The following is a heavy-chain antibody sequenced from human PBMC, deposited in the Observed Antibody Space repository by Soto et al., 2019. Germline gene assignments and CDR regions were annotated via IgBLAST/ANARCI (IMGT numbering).Heavy chain of an antibody. V-gene: IGHV1-69*19. Sequence: QVQLVQSGAEMKKPGSSVKVSCQSSGGTFNTYAMNWGRQAPGQGPEWMGDISPMFGAANYAPKLQGRVTITADESTGTSYMQLSSLTSEDTALYFCAREVQVHTPAFVYWGQGTLVTVSS. CDR2: ISPMFGAA. J-gene: IGHJ4*02. CDR3: AREVQVHTPAFVY. D-gene: IGHD3-10*01. CDR1: GGTFNTYA.